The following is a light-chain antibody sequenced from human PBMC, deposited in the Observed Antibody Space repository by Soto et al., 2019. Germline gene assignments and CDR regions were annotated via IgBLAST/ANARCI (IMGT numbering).Light chain of an antibody. CDR2: GAS. CDR1: QSVRSN. J-gene: IGKJ4*01. CDR3: QQYNNWLS. Sequence: EVVMTQYPATLSVSPGDRATLSCRASQSVRSNLAWYQQKPGQAPRLLIYGASTRATGILARFSGSGSGTEFTLTISSLQSEDFAVYYCQQYNNWLSFGGGTKVEIK. V-gene: IGKV3-15*01.